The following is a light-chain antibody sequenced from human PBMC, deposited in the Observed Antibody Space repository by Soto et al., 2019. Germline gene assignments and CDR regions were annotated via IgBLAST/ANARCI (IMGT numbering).Light chain of an antibody. CDR2: END. CDR3: GAGNVSLSLVV. CDR1: SNIGDSC. J-gene: IGLJ1*01. V-gene: IGLV1-51*02. Sequence: QSALTQPPSLSAAPGQKVTISCSGSSNIGDSCVSWYQQFPGSAPKVLIYENDKRPSGIPDRFSGSKSGTSATLDITGLQTGDEADYYGGAGNVSLSLVVFGTGTKVTVL.